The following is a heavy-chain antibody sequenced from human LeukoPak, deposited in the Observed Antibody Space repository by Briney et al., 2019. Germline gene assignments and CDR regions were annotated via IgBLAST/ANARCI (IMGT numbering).Heavy chain of an antibody. J-gene: IGHJ5*02. V-gene: IGHV4-59*08. D-gene: IGHD3-3*01. CDR3: ARLRFLEWLFPWFDP. Sequence: PSETLSLTCSVSGVSISGHYWSWIRQPPGKGLEWIGNIYSSGNTKYNPSLKSRVTISVDTSKNQFSLKLSSVTAADTAVYYCARLRFLEWLFPWFDPWGQGTLVTVSS. CDR1: GVSISGHY. CDR2: IYSSGNT.